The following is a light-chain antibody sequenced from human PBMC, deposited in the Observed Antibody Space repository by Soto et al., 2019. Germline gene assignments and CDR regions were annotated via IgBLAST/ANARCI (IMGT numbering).Light chain of an antibody. CDR1: SNDVGGYIY. J-gene: IGLJ3*02. CDR2: EVS. V-gene: IGLV2-14*01. CDR3: ISYTSSSTWV. Sequence: QSALTQPASVSGSPGQSITISCTGTSNDVGGYIYVSWYQQHPGKVPKLMIYEVSNRPSGVSDRFSGSRSGNTASLTISGLQAEDESDYYCISYTSSSTWVFGGGTKVTVL.